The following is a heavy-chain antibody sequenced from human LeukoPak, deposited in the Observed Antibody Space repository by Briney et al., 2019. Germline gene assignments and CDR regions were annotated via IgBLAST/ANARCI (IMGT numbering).Heavy chain of an antibody. V-gene: IGHV4-59*01. CDR1: GASINGYF. D-gene: IGHD1-26*01. CDR2: VSHTGAT. CDR3: ARDRRGSYYTFDL. J-gene: IGHJ3*01. Sequence: PSETLSLTCSVSGASINGYFWNWVRQTPEKGLEWIGYVSHTGATTSNPTLKSRVSITIDTSKSQISLSMTSVTAADSALYYCARDRRGSYYTFDLWGSGTIVSVS.